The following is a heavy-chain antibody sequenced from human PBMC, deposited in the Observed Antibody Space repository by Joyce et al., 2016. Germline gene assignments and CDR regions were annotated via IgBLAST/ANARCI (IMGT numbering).Heavy chain of an antibody. Sequence: EVQLVESGGGLVQPGGSLRLSCVASGLTFSDYSMNWVRQAPGKRLEWVSYINSGSSSIYYADSVKGRFTISRDNAKNSLYLQMNSLGAEDTAVYYFAVRAGTYSFDCWGQGTLVTVSS. J-gene: IGHJ4*02. CDR3: AVRAGTYSFDC. CDR1: GLTFSDYS. V-gene: IGHV3-48*04. CDR2: INSGSSSI. D-gene: IGHD1-1*01.